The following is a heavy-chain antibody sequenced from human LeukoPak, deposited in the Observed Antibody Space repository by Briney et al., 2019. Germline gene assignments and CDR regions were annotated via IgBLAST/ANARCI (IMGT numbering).Heavy chain of an antibody. CDR1: GFKFSDKA. CDR3: ARDGAARLLRYYYYMDL. CDR2: ISYDGSNQ. D-gene: IGHD6-6*01. J-gene: IGHJ6*03. Sequence: GGSLRLSCAGTGFKFSDKAMHWVRQAPDKGLEWVAVISYDGSNQNYADSVKGRFTISRDNSDNTQFLEMNSLRPEDTAVYYCARDGAARLLRYYYYMDLWGKGTTVTVSS. V-gene: IGHV3-30*03.